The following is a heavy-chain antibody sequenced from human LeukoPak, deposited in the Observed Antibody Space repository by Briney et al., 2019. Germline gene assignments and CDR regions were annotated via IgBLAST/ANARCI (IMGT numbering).Heavy chain of an antibody. D-gene: IGHD6-19*01. CDR3: AGGRGWLIDY. CDR2: IKQDGSEQ. V-gene: IGHV3-7*04. J-gene: IGHJ4*02. CDR1: GFTLSSNW. Sequence: GGSLRLSCAVSGFTLSSNWMHWVRQIPGKGLEWVAIIKQDGSEQFYVDSVKGRFTISRDNAKSSLYLQMNSLRDEDTAVYYCAGGRGWLIDYWGQGTLVTVSP.